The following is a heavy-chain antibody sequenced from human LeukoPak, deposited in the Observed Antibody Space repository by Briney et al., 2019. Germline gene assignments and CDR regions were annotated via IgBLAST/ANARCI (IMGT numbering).Heavy chain of an antibody. CDR2: IYTSGST. CDR3: AREPHSSGWYRDAFDI. D-gene: IGHD6-19*01. J-gene: IGHJ3*02. Sequence: SEALSLTCTVSGGSISSYYWSWIRQPAGKGLEWIGRIYTSGSTNYNPSLKSRVTMTVDTSKNQFSLKLSSVTAADTAVYYCAREPHSSGWYRDAFDIWGQGTMVTVSS. CDR1: GGSISSYY. V-gene: IGHV4-4*07.